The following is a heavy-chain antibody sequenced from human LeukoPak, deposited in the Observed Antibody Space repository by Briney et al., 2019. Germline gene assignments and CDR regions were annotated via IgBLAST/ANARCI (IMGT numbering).Heavy chain of an antibody. CDR1: GYTFTSYG. J-gene: IGHJ4*02. Sequence: ASVKVSCKASGYTFTSYGISWVRQAPGQGLEWMGWISDYNGNTNYAQKLQGSVTMTTDTSTSTAYMELRSLRSDDTAVYYCARDMYSSGRVPFDYWGQGTLVTVSS. CDR2: ISDYNGNT. CDR3: ARDMYSSGRVPFDY. D-gene: IGHD6-19*01. V-gene: IGHV1-18*01.